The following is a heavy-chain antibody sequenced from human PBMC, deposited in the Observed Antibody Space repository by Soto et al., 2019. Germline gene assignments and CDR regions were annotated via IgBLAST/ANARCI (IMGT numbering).Heavy chain of an antibody. CDR1: GGSISSGGYS. Sequence: SETLSLTCAVSGGSISSGGYSWSWIRQPPGKGLEWIGYIYHSGSTYYNPSLKSRVTISVDKSKNQFSLKLSSVTAADTAVYYCAAGGGLPRYYWGQGTLVTVSS. V-gene: IGHV4-30-2*01. CDR3: AAGGGLPRYY. D-gene: IGHD5-12*01. J-gene: IGHJ4*02. CDR2: IYHSGST.